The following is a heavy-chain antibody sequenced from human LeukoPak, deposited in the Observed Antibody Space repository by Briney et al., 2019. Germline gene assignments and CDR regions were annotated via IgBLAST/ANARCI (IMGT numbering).Heavy chain of an antibody. CDR1: GGSISSGSYY. V-gene: IGHV4-61*02. D-gene: IGHD6-19*01. CDR3: AREDGYSSGWYREYYYYYYMDV. J-gene: IGHJ6*03. Sequence: SETLSLTCTVSGGSISSGSYYWSWIRQPAGKGLEWIGRIYTSGSTNYNPSLKSRVTISVDTSKNQFSLKLSSVTAADTAVCYCAREDGYSSGWYREYYYYYYMDVWGKGTTVTISS. CDR2: IYTSGST.